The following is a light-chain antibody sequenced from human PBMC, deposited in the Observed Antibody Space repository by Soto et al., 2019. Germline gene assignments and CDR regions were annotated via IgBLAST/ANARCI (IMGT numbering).Light chain of an antibody. CDR3: QQRSNWPPLT. Sequence: DIQMTQSPSSLSASVGDRVTITCRASQSISSYLNWYQQKPWKAPKLLIYAASSLQSGVPSRFSGSGSGTDFTPTISSLEPEDFAVYYCQQRSNWPPLTFGGGTKVDIK. V-gene: IGKV1-39*01. J-gene: IGKJ4*01. CDR2: AAS. CDR1: QSISSY.